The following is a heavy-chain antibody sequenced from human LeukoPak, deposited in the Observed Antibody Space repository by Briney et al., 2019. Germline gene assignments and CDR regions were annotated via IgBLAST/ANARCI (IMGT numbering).Heavy chain of an antibody. J-gene: IGHJ4*02. V-gene: IGHV4-39*01. CDR3: ASLGRWDYYFDY. Sequence: SETLSLTCTVSGGSIRSTKYYWGWIRQPPGKGLEWVASIYYSGSTYYKSSLKSRVTISVDTSKNQFSLKVKSVTAADTAVYFCASLGRWDYYFDYWGQGALVTVSS. CDR1: GGSIRSTKYY. CDR2: IYYSGST. D-gene: IGHD3/OR15-3a*01.